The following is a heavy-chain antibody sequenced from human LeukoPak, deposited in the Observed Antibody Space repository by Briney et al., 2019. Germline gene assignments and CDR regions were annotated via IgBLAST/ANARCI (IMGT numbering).Heavy chain of an antibody. J-gene: IGHJ6*03. V-gene: IGHV4-59*08. CDR2: IYYSGTP. CDR1: GGSISSYY. CDR3: ARHFAYYYYYMDV. Sequence: SETLSLTCTVSGGSISSYYWTGIRQPPGKGLEWIGYIYYSGTPNYNPSLKSRVTISVDTSKNQFSLKLSSVTAADTAVYYCARHFAYYYYYMDVWGKGTTVTVSS.